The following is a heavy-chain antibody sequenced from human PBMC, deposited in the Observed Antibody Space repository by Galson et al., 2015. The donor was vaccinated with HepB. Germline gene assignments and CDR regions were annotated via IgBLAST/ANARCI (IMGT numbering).Heavy chain of an antibody. CDR3: ARRRTRGIVAARYEEAFDI. Sequence: QSGAEVKKPGESLKISCKGSGYSFPTYWIGWVRQMPGKGLEWMGIIYPGDSDTRYSPSFQGQVTISAEKSISTAYLQWSSLKASDTAMYYCARRRTRGIVAARYEEAFDIWGQGTMVTVSS. J-gene: IGHJ3*02. CDR2: IYPGDSDT. V-gene: IGHV5-51*01. D-gene: IGHD1-26*01. CDR1: GYSFPTYW.